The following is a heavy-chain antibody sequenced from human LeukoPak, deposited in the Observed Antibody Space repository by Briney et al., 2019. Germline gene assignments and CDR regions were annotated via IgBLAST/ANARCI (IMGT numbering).Heavy chain of an antibody. CDR2: IIPIFGTA. CDR1: GYTFTSYD. V-gene: IGHV1-69*13. D-gene: IGHD6-6*01. Sequence: SVKVSCKASGYTFTSYDINWVRQATGQGLEWMGGIIPIFGTANYAQKFQGRVTITADESTSTAYMELSSLRSEDTAVYYCARNPYSSSLNWFDPWGQGTLVTVSS. J-gene: IGHJ5*02. CDR3: ARNPYSSSLNWFDP.